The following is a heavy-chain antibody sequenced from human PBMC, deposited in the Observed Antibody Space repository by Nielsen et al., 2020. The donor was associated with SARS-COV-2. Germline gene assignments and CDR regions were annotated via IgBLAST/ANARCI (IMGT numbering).Heavy chain of an antibody. CDR1: GFTFSSYW. J-gene: IGHJ6*03. CDR3: ARDRDYYYYMDV. Sequence: GESLKISCAAPGFTFSSYWMHWVRQAPGKGLVWVSRINSDGSSTSYADSVKGRFTISRDNAKNTLYLQMNSLRAEDTAVYYCARDRDYYYYMDVWGKGTTVTVSS. CDR2: INSDGSST. V-gene: IGHV3-74*01.